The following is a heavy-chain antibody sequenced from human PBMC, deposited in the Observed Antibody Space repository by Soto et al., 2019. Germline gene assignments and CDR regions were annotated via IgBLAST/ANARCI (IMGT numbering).Heavy chain of an antibody. CDR1: GFTFSSYT. V-gene: IGHV3-21*04. Sequence: XGSLILSCAAAGFTFSSYTMHWVRQAPGKGLEWVSSISTSSTYRYIADSVTGRFTISRDNAQNSLYLQMTSLRAEDTAVYYCARDGSGAAANPYFDYWGQGTLVTVSS. CDR2: ISTSSTYR. CDR3: ARDGSGAAANPYFDY. D-gene: IGHD2-2*01. J-gene: IGHJ4*02.